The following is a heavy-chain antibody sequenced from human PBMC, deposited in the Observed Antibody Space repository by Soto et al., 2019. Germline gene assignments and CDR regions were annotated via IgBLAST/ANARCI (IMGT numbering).Heavy chain of an antibody. CDR1: GFTFSSYG. V-gene: IGHV3-33*01. CDR3: AREWSRSGGYKNPFQTKTGTSYYGLDV. Sequence: GGSLRLSCVASGFTFSSYGMHWVRQAPGKGVEWVAVIWNDGSNEYYADSVKGRFTVSRDNSKNTLYMQVNSLRAEDTAVYYCAREWSRSGGYKNPFQTKTGTSYYGLDVWGQGTMVTVSS. D-gene: IGHD7-27*01. CDR2: IWNDGSNE. J-gene: IGHJ6*02.